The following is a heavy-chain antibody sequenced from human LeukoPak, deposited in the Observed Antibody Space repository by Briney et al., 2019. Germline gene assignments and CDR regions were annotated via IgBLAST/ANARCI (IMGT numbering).Heavy chain of an antibody. CDR1: GGSISSYY. D-gene: IGHD6-19*01. J-gene: IGHJ3*02. V-gene: IGHV4-59*01. CDR3: ARGRGSGWPDAFDI. Sequence: SETLSLTCTVSGGSISSYYWSWIRQPPGKGLEWIGYIYYSGSTNYNPSLKSRVTISVDTSKNQFSLELSSVTAADTAVYYCARGRGSGWPDAFDIWGQGTMVTVSS. CDR2: IYYSGST.